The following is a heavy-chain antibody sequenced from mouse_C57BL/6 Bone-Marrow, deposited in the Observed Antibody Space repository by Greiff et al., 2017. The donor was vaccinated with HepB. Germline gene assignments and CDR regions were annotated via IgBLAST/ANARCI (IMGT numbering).Heavy chain of an antibody. V-gene: IGHV1-7*01. CDR1: GYTFTSYW. J-gene: IGHJ4*01. D-gene: IGHD1-1*01. CDR2: INPSSGYT. CDR3: ARRSYYGSSYPYYYAMDY. Sequence: VMLVESGAELAKPGASVKLSCKASGYTFTSYWMHWVKQRPGQGLEWIGYINPSSGYTKYNQKFKDKATLTADKSSSTAYMQLSSLTYEDSAVYYCARRSYYGSSYPYYYAMDYWGQGTSVTVSS.